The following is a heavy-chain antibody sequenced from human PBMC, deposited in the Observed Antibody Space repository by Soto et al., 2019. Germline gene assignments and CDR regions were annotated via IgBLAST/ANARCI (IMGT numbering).Heavy chain of an antibody. V-gene: IGHV3-21*01. CDR2: ISSTSYI. D-gene: IGHD6-6*01. CDR3: AGGYSDSSAY. CDR1: GFTFSSFS. Sequence: EVQLVESGGGLVQPGGSLRLSCAASGFTFSSFSMNWVRQAPGKGLEWVSSISSTSYIYYADSVRGRFTISRDNAKNSLFLQMNSLRAEDTAVYYCAGGYSDSSAYWGQGTLVTVSS. J-gene: IGHJ4*02.